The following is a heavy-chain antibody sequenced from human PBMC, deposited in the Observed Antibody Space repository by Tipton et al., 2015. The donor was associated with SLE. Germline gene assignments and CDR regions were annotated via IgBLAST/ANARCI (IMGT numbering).Heavy chain of an antibody. V-gene: IGHV4-59*01. J-gene: IGHJ4*02. CDR1: GASTSDFY. D-gene: IGHD2-15*01. CDR3: AREEDSGGGILDY. CDR2: VFYSGIT. Sequence: TLSLTCSVSGASTSDFYWSWIRQPPGKGLEWIGNVFYSGITNDNPSLKSRITISVDSSKNQFSLRLNSVTAADTAVYYCAREEDSGGGILDYWGQGILVTVSS.